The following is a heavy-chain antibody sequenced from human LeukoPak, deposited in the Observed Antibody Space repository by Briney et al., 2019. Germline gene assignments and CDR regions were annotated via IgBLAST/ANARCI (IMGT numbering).Heavy chain of an antibody. J-gene: IGHJ4*02. CDR3: ARDYSSSWPFDY. CDR1: GFTFSDYY. CDR2: ISSSGSTI. Sequence: GGSLRLSCVASGFTFSDYYMSWIRQAPGKGLEWVSYISSSGSTIYYADSVKGRFTISRDNAKNSLYLQMNSLRAEDTAVYYCARDYSSSWPFDYWGQGTLVTVSS. D-gene: IGHD6-13*01. V-gene: IGHV3-11*04.